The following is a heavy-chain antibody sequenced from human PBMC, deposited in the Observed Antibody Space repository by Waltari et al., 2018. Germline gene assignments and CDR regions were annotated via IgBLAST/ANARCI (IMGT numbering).Heavy chain of an antibody. J-gene: IGHJ4*02. CDR2: IYYSGST. CDR1: GGSISSYY. V-gene: IGHV4-59*01. CDR3: ARGRSGHYVWGSYGIKYYFDY. Sequence: QVQLQESGPGLVKPSETLSLTCTVSGGSISSYYWSWIRQPPGKGLGWIGYIYYSGSTNYNPSLKSRVTISVDTSKNQFSLKLSSVTAADTAVYYCARGRSGHYVWGSYGIKYYFDYWGQGTLVTVSS. D-gene: IGHD3-16*01.